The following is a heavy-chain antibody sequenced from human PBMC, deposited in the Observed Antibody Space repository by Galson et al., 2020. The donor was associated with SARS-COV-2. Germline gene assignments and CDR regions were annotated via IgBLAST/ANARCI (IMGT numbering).Heavy chain of an antibody. J-gene: IGHJ4*02. Sequence: GGSLRLSCTASGFTFGDYAMNWVRQAPGKGLEWGGFIRSKAYGGTAEYAASVKGRFTISRDDSKSIAHLQMNSLKIEDTAVYYCSRGSGGYSGYDKVDYWGQGTLVTVSS. CDR2: IRSKAYGGTA. V-gene: IGHV3-49*04. D-gene: IGHD5-12*01. CDR3: SRGSGGYSGYDKVDY. CDR1: GFTFGDYA.